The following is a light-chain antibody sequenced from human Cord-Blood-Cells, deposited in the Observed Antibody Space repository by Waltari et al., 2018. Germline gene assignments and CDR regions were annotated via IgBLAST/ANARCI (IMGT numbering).Light chain of an antibody. CDR3: SSYTSSSTLV. J-gene: IGLJ2*01. CDR1: SSHVGGYNY. CDR2: DDR. V-gene: IGLV2-14*03. Sequence: QSDLTQPASVSGSPGQSITISCPGTSSHVGGYNYVSWYQQHPGKAPNLMIYDDRTRPSGVSNRFSGSKSGNTASLTISGLQAEDEADYYCSSYTSSSTLVFGGGTKLTVL.